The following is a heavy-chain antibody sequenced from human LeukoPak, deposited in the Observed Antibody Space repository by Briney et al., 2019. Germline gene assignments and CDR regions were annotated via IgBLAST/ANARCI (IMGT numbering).Heavy chain of an antibody. J-gene: IGHJ4*02. V-gene: IGHV4-59*01. CDR1: GDSLSSSY. CDR2: IYYSGST. CDR3: ARRRRDGYTFDY. Sequence: PSETLSLTCTVSGDSLSSSYWSWVRQPPGKGLEWIGYIYYSGSTNYNPSLKSRVTISVDTSKNQFSLKLSSVTAADTAVYYCARRRRDGYTFDYWGQGTLVTVSS. D-gene: IGHD5-24*01.